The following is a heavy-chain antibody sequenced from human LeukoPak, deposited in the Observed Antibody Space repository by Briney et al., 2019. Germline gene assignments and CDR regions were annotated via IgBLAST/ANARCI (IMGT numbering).Heavy chain of an antibody. D-gene: IGHD1-26*01. CDR2: MSGSGGST. Sequence: GGSLRLSCAASGFTFSTYAMNWVRQAPGKGLEWVSGMSGSGGSTYYADSVKGRFTISRDTSKSTLYLQMNSLRAEDTAVYYCAKDGWELGFYDYWGQGTLVTVSS. CDR1: GFTFSTYA. J-gene: IGHJ4*02. CDR3: AKDGWELGFYDY. V-gene: IGHV3-23*01.